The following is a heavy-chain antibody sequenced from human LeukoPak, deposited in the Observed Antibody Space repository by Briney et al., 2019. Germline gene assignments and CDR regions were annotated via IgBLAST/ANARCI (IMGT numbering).Heavy chain of an antibody. CDR2: ISGRSSYI. CDR1: GFTFSSYT. Sequence: GGSLRLSCAAAGFTFSSYTMNWVRQAPGKGLEWVSSISGRSSYIYYVDSVKGRFTISRDNAKNSLHLQMNSLRAEDTAVYYCAKVGYSYGFYYYMDVWGKGTTVTVSS. CDR3: AKVGYSYGFYYYMDV. J-gene: IGHJ6*03. D-gene: IGHD5-18*01. V-gene: IGHV3-21*01.